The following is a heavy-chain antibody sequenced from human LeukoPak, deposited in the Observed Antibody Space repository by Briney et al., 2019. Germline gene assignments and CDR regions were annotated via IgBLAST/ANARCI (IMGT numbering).Heavy chain of an antibody. J-gene: IGHJ3*02. CDR2: IYYSGST. CDR1: GGSISSGGYY. CDR3: ARDPFSHHAFDI. D-gene: IGHD3-3*02. V-gene: IGHV4-31*03. Sequence: PSETLSLTCTVSGGSISSGGYYWSWIRQHPGKDLEWIGYIYYSGSTYYNPSLKSRVTISVDTSKNQFSLKLSSVTAADTAVYYCARDPFSHHAFDIWGQGTMVTVSS.